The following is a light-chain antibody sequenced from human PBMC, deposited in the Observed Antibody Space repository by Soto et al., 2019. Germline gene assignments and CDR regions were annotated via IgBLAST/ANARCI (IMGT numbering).Light chain of an antibody. V-gene: IGKV1-5*03. CDR3: LQYQSYWT. CDR1: QSISRQ. J-gene: IGKJ1*01. Sequence: DIQITQSPSTLSASVGDRVSITCRASQSISRQLAWYQQKPGKAPNLLIYQASNLETGVPSRVTGSGSGTEFTLTISSLQPYDLAAYYCLQYQSYWTFGQGTQVEVK. CDR2: QAS.